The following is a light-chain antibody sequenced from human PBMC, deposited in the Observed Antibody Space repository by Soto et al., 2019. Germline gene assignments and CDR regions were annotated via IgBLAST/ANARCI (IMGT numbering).Light chain of an antibody. CDR2: KAS. J-gene: IGKJ3*01. Sequence: DIQMTQSPSTLSASVGDRVTITCRASQSMTSWLAWYQQKPGKAPKLLIYKASSLESGVPSRFSGSGSGTEFTLTISSLQPDDFATYYCQQYNSYPFTFSPGTKVDIK. CDR1: QSMTSW. CDR3: QQYNSYPFT. V-gene: IGKV1-5*03.